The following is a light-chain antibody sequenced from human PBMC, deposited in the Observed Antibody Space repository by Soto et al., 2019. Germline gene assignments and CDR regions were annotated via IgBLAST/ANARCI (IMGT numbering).Light chain of an antibody. CDR1: SSDVGGYNY. CDR3: CSYAGSYYV. Sequence: QSALTQPRSVSGSPGQSVTISCTGTSSDVGGYNYVSWYQQHPGKAPKLLIYDVSKRPSGVPDRFSGSKSGNTASLTISGLQADDEDDYYCCSYAGSYYVFGTGTKLTVL. V-gene: IGLV2-11*01. CDR2: DVS. J-gene: IGLJ1*01.